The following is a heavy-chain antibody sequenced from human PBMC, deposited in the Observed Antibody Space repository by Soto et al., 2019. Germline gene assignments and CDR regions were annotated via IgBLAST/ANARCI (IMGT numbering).Heavy chain of an antibody. J-gene: IGHJ4*02. CDR1: GFTFSSYA. CDR2: ISYDGSNK. Sequence: QVQLVESGGGVVQPGRSLRLPCAASGFTFSSYAMHWVRQAPGKGLEWVAVISYDGSNKYYADSVKGRFTISRDNSKNTLYLQMNSLRAEDTAVYYCARGRSRTIAVAGTLHYWGQGTLVTVSS. D-gene: IGHD6-19*01. V-gene: IGHV3-30-3*01. CDR3: ARGRSRTIAVAGTLHY.